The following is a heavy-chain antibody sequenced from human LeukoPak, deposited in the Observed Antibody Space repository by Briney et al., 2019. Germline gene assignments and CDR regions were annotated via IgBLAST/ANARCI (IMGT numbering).Heavy chain of an antibody. D-gene: IGHD7-27*01. J-gene: IGHJ3*01. CDR2: IDTSSSVV. CDR1: AFTFSDFS. CDR3: AKEDDSWGPNNLDL. V-gene: IGHV3-48*02. Sequence: GGSLRLSCAASAFTFSDFSMSWVRQAPGKGLEWISYIDTSSSVVYYANSVMGRFTVTRDNAKNSLYLQMNGLRDEDTAVYCCAKEDDSWGPNNLDLWGQGTMVTVSS.